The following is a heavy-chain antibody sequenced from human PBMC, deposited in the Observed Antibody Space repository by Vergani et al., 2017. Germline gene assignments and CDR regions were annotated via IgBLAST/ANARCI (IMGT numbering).Heavy chain of an antibody. J-gene: IGHJ5*02. V-gene: IGHV4-34*01. D-gene: IGHD3-10*01. CDR2: INHSGST. Sequence: QVQLQQWGAGLLKPSETLSLTCAVYGGSFSDYYWSWIRQPPGKGLEWIGEINHSGSTNYNPSLKSRVTISVDTSKNQFSLKLSSVTAADTAVYYCARGLNYYSSGGWFDPWGQGTLVTVSS. CDR3: ARGLNYYSSGGWFDP. CDR1: GGSFSDYY.